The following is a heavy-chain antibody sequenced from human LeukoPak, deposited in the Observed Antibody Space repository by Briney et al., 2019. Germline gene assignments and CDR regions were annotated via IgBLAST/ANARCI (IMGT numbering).Heavy chain of an antibody. V-gene: IGHV3-21*01. CDR2: ISSSSSYI. D-gene: IGHD6-19*01. CDR3: ARVGQWLVYEFDY. Sequence: PGGSLRLSCAASGFTFSSYSMNWVRQAPGKGLEWVSSISSSSSYIYYADSVKGRFTISRDNAKNSLYLQMNSLRAEDTAVYYCARVGQWLVYEFDYWGQGTLVTVSS. CDR1: GFTFSSYS. J-gene: IGHJ4*02.